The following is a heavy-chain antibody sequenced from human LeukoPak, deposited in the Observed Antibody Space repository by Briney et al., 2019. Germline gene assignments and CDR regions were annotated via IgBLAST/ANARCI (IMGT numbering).Heavy chain of an antibody. CDR3: ARAPTVRGRTAADY. Sequence: SETLSLTCAVYGGSFSGYYWSWIRQPPGKGLEWIGEINHSGSTNYNPSLKSRVTISVDTSKNQFSLKLSSVTAADTAVYYCARAPTVRGRTAADYWGQGTLVTVSS. CDR2: INHSGST. D-gene: IGHD3-10*01. V-gene: IGHV4-34*01. J-gene: IGHJ4*02. CDR1: GGSFSGYY.